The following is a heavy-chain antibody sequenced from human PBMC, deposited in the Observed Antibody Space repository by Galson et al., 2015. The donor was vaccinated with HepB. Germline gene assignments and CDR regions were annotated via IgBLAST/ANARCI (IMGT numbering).Heavy chain of an antibody. Sequence: SLRLSCAASGFTFSSYAMHWVRQAPGKGLEWVAVISYDGSNKYYADSVKGRFTISRDNSKNTLYLQMNSLRAEDTAVYYCARDLRSGSYYYYYYYYGMDVWGQGTTVTVSS. D-gene: IGHD3-10*01. V-gene: IGHV3-30-3*01. J-gene: IGHJ6*02. CDR3: ARDLRSGSYYYYYYYYGMDV. CDR1: GFTFSSYA. CDR2: ISYDGSNK.